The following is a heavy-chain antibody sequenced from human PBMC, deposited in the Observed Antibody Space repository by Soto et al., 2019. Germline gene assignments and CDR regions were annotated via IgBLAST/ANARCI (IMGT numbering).Heavy chain of an antibody. V-gene: IGHV3-48*03. J-gene: IGHJ4*02. Sequence: EVQLLESGGGLVQPGGSLRLSCGVSGFTFNDFEMNWVRQAPGKGPEWLAYIDGSGATKKYADSVRGRFTISRDNPNNSLLRQMSSLSAADTASYYCARGFGRFNYWGQGTLVSVSS. D-gene: IGHD3-10*01. CDR2: IDGSGATK. CDR1: GFTFNDFE. CDR3: ARGFGRFNY.